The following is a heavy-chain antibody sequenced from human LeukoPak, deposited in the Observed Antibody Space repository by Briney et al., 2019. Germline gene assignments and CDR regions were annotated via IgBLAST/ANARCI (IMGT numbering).Heavy chain of an antibody. CDR2: INHSGST. V-gene: IGHV4-34*01. D-gene: IGHD3-3*01. CDR1: GGSFGGYY. Sequence: SETLSLTCAVYGGSFGGYYWSWIRQPPGKGLEWIGEINHSGSTNYNPSLKSRVTISVDTSKNQFSLKLSSVTAADTAVYYCAREAGITIFGVVIVEKYYFDYWGQGTLVTVSS. J-gene: IGHJ4*02. CDR3: AREAGITIFGVVIVEKYYFDY.